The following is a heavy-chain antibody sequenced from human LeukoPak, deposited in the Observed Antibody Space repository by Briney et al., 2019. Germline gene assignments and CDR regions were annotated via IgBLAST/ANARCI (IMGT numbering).Heavy chain of an antibody. CDR3: AKLLGTATTYDS. J-gene: IGHJ4*02. V-gene: IGHV3-7*01. CDR2: INPDASQK. Sequence: RGSLRLSCEASGFTFSGNWMSWVRQAPGKGLEWVASINPDASQKFYVDSVKGRFTISRDNTKYSLDLQMNSLGAEDTAMYYCAKLLGTATTYDSWGQGTRVTVSS. D-gene: IGHD5-24*01. CDR1: GFTFSGNW.